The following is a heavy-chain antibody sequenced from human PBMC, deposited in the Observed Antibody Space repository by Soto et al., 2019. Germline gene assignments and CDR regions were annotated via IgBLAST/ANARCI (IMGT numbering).Heavy chain of an antibody. CDR1: GYTFNTYG. V-gene: IGHV1-18*01. D-gene: IGHD2-2*01. Sequence: ASVKVSCKASGYTFNTYGISWVRQAPGQGLEWMGWVSTFNGETRYAQKFQARVTVTTDTSTTTGYMELRSLRSDDTAVYYCARDVGYCSSSTCLIDHWGQGTLVTVSS. CDR3: ARDVGYCSSSTCLIDH. J-gene: IGHJ4*02. CDR2: VSTFNGET.